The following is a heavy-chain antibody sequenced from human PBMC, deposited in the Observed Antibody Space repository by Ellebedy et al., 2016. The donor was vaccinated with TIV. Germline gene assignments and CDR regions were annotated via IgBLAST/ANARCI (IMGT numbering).Heavy chain of an antibody. CDR1: GGSITSSNW. CDR3: ARRNYMDV. V-gene: IGHV4-4*02. CDR2: IYHNGPT. Sequence: MPSETLSLTCAVSGGSITSSNWWSWVRQAPGKGLEWIGEIYHNGPTNYNPSLKSRVTISVDKSNNQFSLKLSSVTAADTAVYYCARRNYMDVWGKGTTVTVSS. J-gene: IGHJ6*03.